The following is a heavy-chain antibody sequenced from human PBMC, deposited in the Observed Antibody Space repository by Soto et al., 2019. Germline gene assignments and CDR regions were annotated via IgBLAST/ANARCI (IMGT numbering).Heavy chain of an antibody. CDR1: GYSFTSYW. V-gene: IGHV5-10-1*01. CDR3: AREYYDFWSGYHRDYYYGMDV. Sequence: GESLKISCKGSGYSFTSYWISWVRQMPGKGLEWMGRIDPSDSYTNYSPSFQGHVTISADKSISTAYLQWSSLKASDTAMYYCAREYYDFWSGYHRDYYYGMDVWGQGTTVTVSS. J-gene: IGHJ6*02. CDR2: IDPSDSYT. D-gene: IGHD3-3*01.